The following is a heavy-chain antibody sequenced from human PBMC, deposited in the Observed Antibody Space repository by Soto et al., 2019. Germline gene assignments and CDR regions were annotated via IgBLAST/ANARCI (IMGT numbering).Heavy chain of an antibody. CDR1: GGSLSPNY. CDR2: IYYGGTT. J-gene: IGHJ5*02. Sequence: PSETLSLSCTVSGGSLSPNYWSWIRQPPGKGLEWIGYIYYGGTTTNNPSLNSRVAISIDTSKNQFSLTLSSVTAADTAVYYCAILGGYQQSPDPWGQAILVSVSS. V-gene: IGHV4-59*08. CDR3: AILGGYQQSPDP. D-gene: IGHD3-22*01.